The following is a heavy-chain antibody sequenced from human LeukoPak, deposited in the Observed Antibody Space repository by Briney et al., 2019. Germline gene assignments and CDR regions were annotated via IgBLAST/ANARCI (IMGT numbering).Heavy chain of an antibody. CDR2: ISSSGNTI. CDR3: VTDPLQGSGNY. D-gene: IGHD3-10*01. CDR1: GFTFNIYE. J-gene: IGHJ4*02. Sequence: PGGSLRLSSAPSGFTFNIYEMNWVRQAPGGGLEWLSVISSSGNTIYYADSVKSRFTVSRDNAKTSLYLQMNSLRAEDRVVYYCVTDPLQGSGNYWGQVTLVTVSS. V-gene: IGHV3-48*03.